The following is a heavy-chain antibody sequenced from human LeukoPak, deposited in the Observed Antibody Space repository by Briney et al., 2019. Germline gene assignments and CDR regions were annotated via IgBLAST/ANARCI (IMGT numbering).Heavy chain of an antibody. CDR1: GYTFTSYY. D-gene: IGHD6-6*01. V-gene: IGHV1-46*01. CDR3: ARASSIADRGFDY. Sequence: GASVKVSCKASGYTFTSYYMHWVRQAPGQGLEWMGIINPSGGSTSYAQKFQGRVTMTRRMSTSTVYMELSSLRSEDTAVYYCARASSIADRGFDYWGQGTLVTVSS. J-gene: IGHJ4*02. CDR2: INPSGGST.